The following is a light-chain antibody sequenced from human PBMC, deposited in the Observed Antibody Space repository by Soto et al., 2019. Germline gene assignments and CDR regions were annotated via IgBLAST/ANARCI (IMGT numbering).Light chain of an antibody. Sequence: QSVLTQPASVSGSPGQSITISCTGTSSDVGGYNYVSWYQQHPGKAPKLIIYEVSNRPSGVSNRFSGSKSGDTASLTISGLHAEDEADYYCQAWDSSPARVFGGGTKLTVL. V-gene: IGLV2-14*01. CDR2: EVS. CDR1: SSDVGGYNY. CDR3: QAWDSSPARV. J-gene: IGLJ3*02.